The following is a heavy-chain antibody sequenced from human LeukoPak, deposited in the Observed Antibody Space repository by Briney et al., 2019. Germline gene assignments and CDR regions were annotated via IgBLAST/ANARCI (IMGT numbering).Heavy chain of an antibody. V-gene: IGHV3-30*18. CDR3: AKDLSGIQDYYYGMDV. J-gene: IGHJ6*04. Sequence: GRSLRLSCAASGFTFSSYGMHWVRQAPGKGLEWVAVISFDGSNKYYADSVKGRFTISRDNSKNTLYLRMNSLRAEDTAVYYCAKDLSGIQDYYYGMDVWGKGTTVTVSS. CDR1: GFTFSSYG. CDR2: ISFDGSNK. D-gene: IGHD6-13*01.